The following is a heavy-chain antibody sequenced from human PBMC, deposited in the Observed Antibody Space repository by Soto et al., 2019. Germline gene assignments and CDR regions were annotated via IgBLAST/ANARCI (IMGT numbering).Heavy chain of an antibody. Sequence: ASVKVSCTASGYNFTSYQMHWVRQAPGQGLEWMGIINPSGGSTSYAQKVQGRVTMTRDTSTSTVFMELSSPRSGDKAVSYCARNWGVPKSFHYYSMDVWGQGTTVTVSS. V-gene: IGHV1-46*01. J-gene: IGHJ6*02. CDR1: GYNFTSYQ. CDR3: ARNWGVPKSFHYYSMDV. CDR2: INPSGGST. D-gene: IGHD7-27*01.